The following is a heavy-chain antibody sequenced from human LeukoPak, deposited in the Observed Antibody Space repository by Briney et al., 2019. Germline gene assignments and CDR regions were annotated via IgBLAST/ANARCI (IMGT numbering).Heavy chain of an antibody. CDR1: GGSISSSNW. J-gene: IGHJ4*02. CDR3: ARENVKDDSRGYSSPRFDY. CDR2: IYHSGST. D-gene: IGHD3-22*01. Sequence: PSETLSLTCAVSGGSISSSNWWSWVRQPPGKGLEWIGEIYHSGSTNYNPSLKSRVTISVDTSKNQFSLKLSSVTAADTAVYYCARENVKDDSRGYSSPRFDYWGQGILVTVSS. V-gene: IGHV4-4*02.